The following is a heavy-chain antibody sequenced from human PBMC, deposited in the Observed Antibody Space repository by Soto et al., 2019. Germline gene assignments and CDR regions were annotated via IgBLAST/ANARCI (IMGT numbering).Heavy chain of an antibody. CDR2: IYYSGST. CDR3: ASYDCGSGYYYV. Sequence: QLQLQESGPGLVKPSETLSLTCTVSGGSISSSSYYWGWIRQPPGQGLEWIGSIYYSGSTYYNPSRKIRLTISSDTSKNQFALKLSSVTSAYTAVYYFASYDCGSGYYYVWGQGTLVTVAS. J-gene: IGHJ4*02. V-gene: IGHV4-39*01. D-gene: IGHD3-3*01. CDR1: GGSISSSSYY.